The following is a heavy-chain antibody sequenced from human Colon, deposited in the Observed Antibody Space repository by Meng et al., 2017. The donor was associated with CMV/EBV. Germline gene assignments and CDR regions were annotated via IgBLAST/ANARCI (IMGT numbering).Heavy chain of an antibody. D-gene: IGHD2-15*01. Sequence: GESLKISCAASAFKFSFYGMHWVRQPPGGGLVWLSRIDSEGSGAIYADSVRGRFTVSRDNARNTVYLQMNNLRDEDTAVYYCARDTPHNAFEPWGHGTLVTVSS. CDR2: IDSEGSGA. J-gene: IGHJ5*02. CDR1: AFKFSFYG. V-gene: IGHV3-74*01. CDR3: ARDTPHNAFEP.